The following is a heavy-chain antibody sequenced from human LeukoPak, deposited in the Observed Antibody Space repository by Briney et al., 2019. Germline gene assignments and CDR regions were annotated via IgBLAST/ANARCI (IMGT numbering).Heavy chain of an antibody. V-gene: IGHV1-2*02. CDR2: INPNSGGT. D-gene: IGHD2-2*01. CDR1: GYTFTGYY. J-gene: IGHJ1*01. CDR3: ARDSVVVVPAAIPEYFQH. Sequence: GASVKVSCKASGYTFTGYYMHWVRQAPGQGLEWMGWINPNSGGTNYAQKLQGRVTMTRDTSISTAYMELSRLRSDDTAVYYCARDSVVVVPAAIPEYFQHWGQGTLVTVSS.